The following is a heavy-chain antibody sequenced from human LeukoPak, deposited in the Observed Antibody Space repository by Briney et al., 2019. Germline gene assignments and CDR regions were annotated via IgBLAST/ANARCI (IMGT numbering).Heavy chain of an antibody. CDR3: ARGGGYYDFWSGYPQPYYFDY. Sequence: PSETLSLTCAVYGGSLSGSYWSWIRQPPGKGLEWIGYIYYSGSTNYNPSLKSPVTISVDTSKNQFSLKLSSVTAADTAVYYCARGGGYYDFWSGYPQPYYFDYWGQGTLVTVSS. V-gene: IGHV4-59*01. CDR2: IYYSGST. D-gene: IGHD3-3*01. J-gene: IGHJ4*02. CDR1: GGSLSGSY.